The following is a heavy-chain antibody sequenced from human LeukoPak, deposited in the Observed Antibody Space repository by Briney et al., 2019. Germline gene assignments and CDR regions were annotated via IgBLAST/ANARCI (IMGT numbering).Heavy chain of an antibody. J-gene: IGHJ4*02. CDR2: IIPIFGTA. CDR3: ARPSTRGYAYGRSDFDS. CDR1: GGTFSSYA. D-gene: IGHD5-18*01. Sequence: SVKVSCKASGGTFSSYAISWVRQAPGQGLEWMGRIIPIFGTANYAQKFQGRVTIITDESTSTAYMELSSLRSEDTAVYYCARPSTRGYAYGRSDFDSWGQGTLVTVSS. V-gene: IGHV1-69*05.